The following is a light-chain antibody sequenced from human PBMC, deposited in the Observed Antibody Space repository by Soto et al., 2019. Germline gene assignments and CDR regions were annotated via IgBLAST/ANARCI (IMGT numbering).Light chain of an antibody. CDR1: QSIDNY. V-gene: IGKV1-39*01. CDR3: QQTYNAHPWT. CDR2: GAS. Sequence: DIHMTQSPSSLSASVGDRFTITCRASQSIDNYVNWYQQKPVKAPKLLXFGASSLRSGVPSRFTGGGSGSRFTLTISSLQHDDFANYYCQQTYNAHPWTFGQGTKVDIK. J-gene: IGKJ1*01.